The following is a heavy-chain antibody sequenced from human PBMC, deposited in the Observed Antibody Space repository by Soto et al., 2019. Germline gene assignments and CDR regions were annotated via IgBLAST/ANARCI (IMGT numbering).Heavy chain of an antibody. CDR2: TYFRSKWYN. V-gene: IGHV6-1*01. Sequence: SQTLSLTCAISGDSVSSNTASWNWIRQSPSRGLEWLGRTYFRSKWYNDYAVSVKSRIIVNPDTSNNQFSLQLNSVTPEDTAVYFCAKGDNLGPKTGYAFDPWGQGIMVTVSS. CDR3: AKGDNLGPKTGYAFDP. D-gene: IGHD5-12*01. J-gene: IGHJ5*02. CDR1: GDSVSSNTAS.